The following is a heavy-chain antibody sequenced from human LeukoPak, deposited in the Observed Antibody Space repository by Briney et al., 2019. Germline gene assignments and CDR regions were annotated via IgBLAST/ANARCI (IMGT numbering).Heavy chain of an antibody. V-gene: IGHV1-18*01. J-gene: IGHJ4*02. CDR3: ARRFWSGHNDY. CDR2: ISAYNGNT. D-gene: IGHD3-3*01. Sequence: SXXVSCKASGYTFTSYGISWVRQAPGQGLGWMGWISAYNGNTNYAQKLQGRVTMTTDTSTSTAHMELRSLRSDDTAVYYCARRFWSGHNDYWGQGTLVTVSS. CDR1: GYTFTSYG.